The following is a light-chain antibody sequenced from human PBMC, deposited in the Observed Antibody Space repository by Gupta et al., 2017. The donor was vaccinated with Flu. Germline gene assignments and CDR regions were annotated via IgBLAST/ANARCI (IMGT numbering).Light chain of an antibody. J-gene: IGLJ3*02. CDR1: NIGSSF. CDR3: GTWDRSLRTGA. V-gene: IGLV1-51*01. Sequence: QSVLTQPPSVSATPGQTVTISCSNIGSSFVSLYQQIPGTAPKLLIYDNGKRPSGIPDRFSGSQSGTSATLAITGLQAGDEADYYCGTWDRSLRTGAFGGGTKLTVL. CDR2: DNG.